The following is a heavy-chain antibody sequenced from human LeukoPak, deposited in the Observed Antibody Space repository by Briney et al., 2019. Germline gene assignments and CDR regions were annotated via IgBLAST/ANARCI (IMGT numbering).Heavy chain of an antibody. Sequence: ASVKVSCKASGYTFTDYYMYWVRQAPGQGLDWVGWINPTSGATNYAQKFQGRVTMTGDTSNNTSYMELSRLRSDDTAVYYCAREFRTTTWSFDAFDLWGQGTMVTVSS. D-gene: IGHD1/OR15-1a*01. V-gene: IGHV1-2*02. CDR3: AREFRTTTWSFDAFDL. J-gene: IGHJ3*01. CDR1: GYTFTDYY. CDR2: INPTSGAT.